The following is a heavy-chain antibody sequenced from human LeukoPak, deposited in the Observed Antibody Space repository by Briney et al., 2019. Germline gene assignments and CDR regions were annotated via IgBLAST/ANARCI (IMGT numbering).Heavy chain of an antibody. CDR3: ARHHDGGPKLRLDF. CDR1: GGSISGYF. J-gene: IGHJ4*02. V-gene: IGHV4-59*08. Sequence: SETLSLTCTVSGGSISGYFWTWIRQSPGKGLEWIGYIHYSGSTNYTPSLNSRVTTSIDTSMNQLSLTLVSVTAADTAVYFCARHHDGGPKLRLDFWGLGVLVTVSS. D-gene: IGHD2-15*01. CDR2: IHYSGST.